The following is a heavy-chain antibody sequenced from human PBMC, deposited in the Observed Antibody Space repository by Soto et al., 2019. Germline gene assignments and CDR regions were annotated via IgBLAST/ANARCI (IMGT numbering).Heavy chain of an antibody. CDR1: GGSISSSSYY. CDR3: ARYSSSWYYFDY. V-gene: IGHV4-39*07. CDR2: IYYSGST. J-gene: IGHJ4*02. Sequence: PSETLPLTCTVSGGSISSSSYYWGWIRQPPGKGLEWIGSIYYSGSTYYNPSLKSRVTMSVDTSKNQFSLKLSSVTAVDTAVYYCARYSSSWYYFDYWGQGTLVTVSS. D-gene: IGHD6-13*01.